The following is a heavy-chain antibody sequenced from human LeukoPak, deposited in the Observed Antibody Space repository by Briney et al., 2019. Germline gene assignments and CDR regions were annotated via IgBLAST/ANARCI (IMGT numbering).Heavy chain of an antibody. J-gene: IGHJ4*02. V-gene: IGHV3-21*01. CDR1: GFTFSSYS. Sequence: GGSLRHSCAASGFTFSSYSMNWVRQAPGKGLEWVSSISSSSSYIYYADSVKGRFTISRDNAKNSLYLQMNSLRAEDTAVYYCARGSWCSSTSCYFDYWGQGTLVTVSS. CDR2: ISSSSSYI. D-gene: IGHD2-2*01. CDR3: ARGSWCSSTSCYFDY.